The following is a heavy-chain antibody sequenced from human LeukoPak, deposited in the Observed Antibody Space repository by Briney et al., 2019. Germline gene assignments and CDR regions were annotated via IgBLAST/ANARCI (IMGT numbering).Heavy chain of an antibody. J-gene: IGHJ4*02. CDR1: GYSISSGYY. D-gene: IGHD3-3*01. CDR2: IYHSGST. V-gene: IGHV4-38-2*02. CDR3: ARRRITIFGNDY. Sequence: PSETLSLTCTVSGYSISSGYYWGWIRQPPGKGLEWIASIYHSGSTYYNPSLKSRVTISVDTSKNQFSLKLSSVTAADTAVYYCARRRITIFGNDYWGQGTLVTVSS.